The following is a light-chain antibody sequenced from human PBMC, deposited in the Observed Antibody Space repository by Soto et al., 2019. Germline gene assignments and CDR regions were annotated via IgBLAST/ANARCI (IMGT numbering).Light chain of an antibody. CDR3: HQYGSSPWT. V-gene: IGKV3-20*01. Sequence: EIVLTQSPGTLSLSPGERATLSCRASQTVSSNFLAWYLQKPGQAPRLLIYVASSRATGIPDRFSGSGSGTDFTLTISRLEPEDFAVYYCHQYGSSPWTFGQGTKVEVK. J-gene: IGKJ1*01. CDR1: QTVSSNF. CDR2: VAS.